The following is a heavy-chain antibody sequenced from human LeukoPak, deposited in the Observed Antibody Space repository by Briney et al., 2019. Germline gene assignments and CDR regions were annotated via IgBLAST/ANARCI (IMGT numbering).Heavy chain of an antibody. D-gene: IGHD5-12*01. Sequence: PSETLSLTCTVSGGSISSSRYYWGWIRQPPGKGLEWIGSFYYSGSTYYSPSLKSRVTISVDTSKNQFSLKLSSVTAADTAVYYCARVRKYSGYYSWYFDLWGRGTLVTVSS. CDR3: ARVRKYSGYYSWYFDL. CDR2: FYYSGST. V-gene: IGHV4-39*01. CDR1: GGSISSSRYY. J-gene: IGHJ2*01.